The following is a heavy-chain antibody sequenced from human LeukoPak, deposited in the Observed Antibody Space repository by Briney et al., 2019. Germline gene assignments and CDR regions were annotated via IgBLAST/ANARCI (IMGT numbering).Heavy chain of an antibody. CDR1: GFTFSSYS. CDR2: ISSSSSYI. CDR3: AKEGPAAAGTHAFDI. Sequence: GGSLRLSCAASGFTFSSYSMNWVRQAPGKGLEWVSSISSSSSYIYYADSVKGRFTISRDNAKNSLYLQMNSLRAEDTALYYCAKEGPAAAGTHAFDIWGQGTMVTVSS. D-gene: IGHD6-13*01. V-gene: IGHV3-21*04. J-gene: IGHJ3*02.